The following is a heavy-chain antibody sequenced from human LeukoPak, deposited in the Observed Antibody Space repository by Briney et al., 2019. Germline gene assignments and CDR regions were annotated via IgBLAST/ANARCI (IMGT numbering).Heavy chain of an antibody. V-gene: IGHV3-11*04. CDR3: ARRIYYDNSGYRY. CDR1: GFTFRDYY. Sequence: GGSLRLSCAASGFTFRDYYMSWIRQAPGKGLEWISYISPRSNTIYYADSVKGRFTISRDNAKNSLYLQMNSLRAEDTAVYYCARRIYYDNSGYRYWGQGTLVTLSS. J-gene: IGHJ4*02. D-gene: IGHD3-22*01. CDR2: ISPRSNTI.